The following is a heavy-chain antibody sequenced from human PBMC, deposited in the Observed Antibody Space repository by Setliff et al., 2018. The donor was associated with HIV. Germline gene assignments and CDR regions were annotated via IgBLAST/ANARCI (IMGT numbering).Heavy chain of an antibody. CDR2: INPSGGSP. J-gene: IGHJ1*01. D-gene: IGHD1-26*01. Sequence: PGASVKVSCKISGCTLTEVSMHWVRQAPGQGLEWMGIINPSGGSPSYAQKFQGRVTMTRDTSTSTVYMELSSLRSEDTAVYYCALASIVSTARWNHWGRGTLVTVSS. CDR1: GCTLTEVS. CDR3: ALASIVSTARWNH. V-gene: IGHV1-46*01.